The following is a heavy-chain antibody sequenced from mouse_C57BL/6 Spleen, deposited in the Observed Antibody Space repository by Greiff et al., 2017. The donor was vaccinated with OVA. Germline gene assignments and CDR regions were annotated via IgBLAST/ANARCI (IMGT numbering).Heavy chain of an antibody. CDR1: GFTFSSYG. CDR3: ARLYDSYEEFDY. J-gene: IGHJ2*01. V-gene: IGHV5-6*01. CDR2: ISSGGSYT. D-gene: IGHD2-3*01. Sequence: EVQLVESGGDLVKPGGSLKLSCAASGFTFSSYGMSWVRQTPDKRLEWVATISSGGSYTYYPDSVKGRFTISRDNAKNTLYLQMSSLNAEDTAMYYGARLYDSYEEFDYWGQGTTLTVSS.